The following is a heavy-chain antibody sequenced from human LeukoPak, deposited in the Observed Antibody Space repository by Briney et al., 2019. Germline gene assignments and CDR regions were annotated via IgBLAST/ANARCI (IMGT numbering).Heavy chain of an antibody. V-gene: IGHV3-23*01. D-gene: IGHD3-9*01. J-gene: IGHJ4*02. CDR3: AKDTYDILTGLGNY. Sequence: PGGSLRLSCAASGFIFSNCDMHWVRQAPGKGLEWVSAISGSGGSTYYADSVKGRFTISRDNSKNTLYLQMNSLRAEDTAVYYCAKDTYDILTGLGNYWGQGTLVTVSS. CDR1: GFIFSNCD. CDR2: ISGSGGST.